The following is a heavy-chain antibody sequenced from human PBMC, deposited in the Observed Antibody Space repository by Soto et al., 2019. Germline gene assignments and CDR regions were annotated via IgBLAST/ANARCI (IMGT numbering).Heavy chain of an antibody. CDR2: INHSGST. J-gene: IGHJ6*03. Sequence: PSETLSLTCAVYGGSFSGYYWSWIRQPPGKGLEWIGEINHSGSTNYNPSLKSRVTISVDTSKNQFSLKLSSVTAADTAVYYCARGSNLPGAYDYSNHHYYYYMDVWGKGTTVTVSS. V-gene: IGHV4-34*01. D-gene: IGHD4-4*01. CDR3: ARGSNLPGAYDYSNHHYYYYMDV. CDR1: GGSFSGYY.